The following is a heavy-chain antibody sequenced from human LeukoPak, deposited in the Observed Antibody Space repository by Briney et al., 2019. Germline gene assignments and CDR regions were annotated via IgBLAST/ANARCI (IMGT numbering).Heavy chain of an antibody. J-gene: IGHJ4*02. Sequence: SETLSLTCTVSGGSISSGGYYWSWIRQHPGKGLEWIGYIYYSGSTYYNPSLKSRVTISVDTSKNQFSLKLSSVTAADTAVYYCARVFGLESGSYYAPWYFDYWGQGTLVTVSS. CDR2: IYYSGST. V-gene: IGHV4-31*03. CDR3: ARVFGLESGSYYAPWYFDY. D-gene: IGHD3-10*01. CDR1: GGSISSGGYY.